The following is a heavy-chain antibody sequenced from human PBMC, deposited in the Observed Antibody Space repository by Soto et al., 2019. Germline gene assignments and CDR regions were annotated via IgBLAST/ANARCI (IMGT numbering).Heavy chain of an antibody. CDR2: IYYSGST. D-gene: IGHD3-22*01. J-gene: IGHJ5*01. CDR3: ARDFFDSSDYTTNWFDS. V-gene: IGHV4-59*08. CDR1: GGSISSYY. Sequence: SETLSLTCTVSGGSISSYYWSRIRQPPGKGLEWIGYIYYSGSTNYNPSLKSRVTISLDTSKNQFSLKLSSVTAADAALYYCARDFFDSSDYTTNWFDSWGQGTLVTVSS.